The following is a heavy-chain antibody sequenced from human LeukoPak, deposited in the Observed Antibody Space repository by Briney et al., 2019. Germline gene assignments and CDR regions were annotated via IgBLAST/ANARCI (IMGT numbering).Heavy chain of an antibody. CDR3: ASLGYCSSTSCLRGMDV. CDR1: GGSFSGYY. V-gene: IGHV4-34*01. CDR2: INHSGST. D-gene: IGHD2-2*01. Sequence: SETLSLTCAVYGGSFSGYYWSWIRQPPGKGLEWIGEINHSGSTNYNPSLKSRATISVDTSKNQFSLKLSSVTAADTAVYYCASLGYCSSTSCLRGMDVWGKGTTVTVSS. J-gene: IGHJ6*04.